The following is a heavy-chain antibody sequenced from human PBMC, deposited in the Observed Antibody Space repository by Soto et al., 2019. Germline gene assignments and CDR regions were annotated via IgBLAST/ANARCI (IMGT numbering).Heavy chain of an antibody. V-gene: IGHV4-59*08. CDR1: GGTISSWY. D-gene: IGHD1-26*01. J-gene: IGHJ4*02. CDR2: IYYSGST. Sequence: TLPLTCTVSGGTISSWYWSWIRQPPGKGLEWIGYIYYSGSTNCNPSLKSRVTISVDTSKNQFSLKLSSVTAADTAVYYCARRYGSAIDYWGQGTLVTVSS. CDR3: ARRYGSAIDY.